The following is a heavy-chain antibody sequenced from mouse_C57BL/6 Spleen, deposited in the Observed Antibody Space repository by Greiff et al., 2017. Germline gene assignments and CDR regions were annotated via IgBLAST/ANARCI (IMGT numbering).Heavy chain of an antibody. Sequence: EVKLVESGGGLVQPGGSLKLSCAASGFTFSDYYMYWVRQTPEKRLEWVAYISNGGGSTYYPDTVKGRFTISRDNAKNTLYLQRSRMKSEDTAMYYCARDGIYYYGSSYGFAYWGQGTLVTVSA. CDR3: ARDGIYYYGSSYGFAY. D-gene: IGHD1-1*01. J-gene: IGHJ3*01. CDR1: GFTFSDYY. CDR2: ISNGGGST. V-gene: IGHV5-12*01.